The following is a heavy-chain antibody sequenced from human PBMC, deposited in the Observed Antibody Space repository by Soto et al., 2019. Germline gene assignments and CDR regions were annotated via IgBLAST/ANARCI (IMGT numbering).Heavy chain of an antibody. J-gene: IGHJ3*02. V-gene: IGHV1-8*01. D-gene: IGHD3-22*01. CDR3: ARVRQRTYYYDSSCRRCAFDI. CDR2: MNPNSGNT. Sequence: AASVKVSCKASGYTFTSYDINWVRQATGQGLEGMGWMNPNSGNTGYAQKFQGRVTMTRNTSISTAYMELSSLRSEDTAVYYCARVRQRTYYYDSSCRRCAFDIWGQGTMVTVSS. CDR1: GYTFTSYD.